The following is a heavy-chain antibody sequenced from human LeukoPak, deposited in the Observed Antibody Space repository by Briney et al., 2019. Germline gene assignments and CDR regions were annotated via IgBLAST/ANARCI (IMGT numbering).Heavy chain of an antibody. CDR1: GFTFSSYS. D-gene: IGHD3-22*01. CDR3: ARAVRSYYDSSGYTTDY. Sequence: PGGSLRLSCAASGFTFSSYSMNWVRQAPGKGLEWVSSISSSSSYIYYADSVKGRFTISRDNAKNSLYLQMNSLRAEDTAVYYCARAVRSYYDSSGYTTDYWGQGTLVTVSS. V-gene: IGHV3-21*01. CDR2: ISSSSSYI. J-gene: IGHJ4*02.